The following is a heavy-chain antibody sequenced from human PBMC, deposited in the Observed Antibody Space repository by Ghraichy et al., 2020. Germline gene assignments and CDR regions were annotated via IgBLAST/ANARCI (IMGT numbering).Heavy chain of an antibody. V-gene: IGHV4-59*08. CDR1: GGSISSYY. D-gene: IGHD3-3*01. CDR3: ARLRFYYDFWSGYLFDY. J-gene: IGHJ4*02. CDR2: IYYSGST. Sequence: ETLSLTCTVSGGSISSYYWSWIRQPPGKGLEWIGYIYYSGSTNYNPSLKSRVTISVDTSKNQFSLKLSSVTAADTAVYYCARLRFYYDFWSGYLFDYWGQGTLVTVSS.